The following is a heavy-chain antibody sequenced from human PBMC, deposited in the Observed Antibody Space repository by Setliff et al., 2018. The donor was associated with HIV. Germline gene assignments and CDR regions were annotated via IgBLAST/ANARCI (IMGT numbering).Heavy chain of an antibody. Sequence: PSETLSLTCTVSGGSISSHYWIWIRQPPGKGLEWIGYIHYSGATNYNPSLKSRVTISLDTSRTQFSLRLSSVTAADTAVYYCARHSPNVGVRGDAFDIWGQGTAVTVS. CDR1: GGSISSHY. V-gene: IGHV4-59*08. J-gene: IGHJ3*02. CDR2: IHYSGAT. D-gene: IGHD2-8*01. CDR3: ARHSPNVGVRGDAFDI.